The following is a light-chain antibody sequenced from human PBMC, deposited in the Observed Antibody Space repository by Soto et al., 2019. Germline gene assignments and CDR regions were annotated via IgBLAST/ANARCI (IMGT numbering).Light chain of an antibody. CDR3: MQALETPVT. CDR1: QSLLHLNGNNY. CDR2: LGS. J-gene: IGKJ3*01. Sequence: DIVLTQSPLSLSVTPGEPASFSCRANQSLLHLNGNNYLDWYLQKPGQSPHLLIYLGSNRASGVPDMFSGSGSATDFTLRISRVEAYDVEVYYCMQALETPVTFGPGTKVDIK. V-gene: IGKV2-28*01.